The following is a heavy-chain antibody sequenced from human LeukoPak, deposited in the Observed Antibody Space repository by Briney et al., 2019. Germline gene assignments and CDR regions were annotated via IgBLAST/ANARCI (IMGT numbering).Heavy chain of an antibody. CDR2: ISAYNGNT. CDR3: ARDGGYCSGGSCYSYYSDY. V-gene: IGHV1-18*01. J-gene: IGHJ4*02. D-gene: IGHD2-15*01. Sequence: ASVKVSCKASGYTFTSCGISWVRQAPGQGLEWMGWISAYNGNTNYAQKLQGRVTMTTDTSTSTAYMELRSLRSDDTAVYYCARDGGYCSGGSCYSYYSDYWGQGTLVTVSS. CDR1: GYTFTSCG.